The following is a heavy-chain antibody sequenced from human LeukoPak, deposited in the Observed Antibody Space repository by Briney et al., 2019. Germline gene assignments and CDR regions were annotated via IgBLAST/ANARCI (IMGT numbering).Heavy chain of an antibody. CDR2: ISPDGGDE. V-gene: IGHV3-7*01. J-gene: IGHJ4*02. CDR1: GFTFNTHW. Sequence: GGSLRLSCEASGFTFNTHWMNWVRHAPGKGLEWRANISPDGGDEVYVDSVKGRFTISRDNAKNSVYLQMNNLRAEDTAVYYCSGRSGFSSIYWGQGILVTVSS. CDR3: SGRSGFSSIY. D-gene: IGHD2-2*01.